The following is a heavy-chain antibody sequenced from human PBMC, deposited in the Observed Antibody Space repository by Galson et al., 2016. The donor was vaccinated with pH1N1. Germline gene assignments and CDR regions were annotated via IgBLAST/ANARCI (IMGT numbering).Heavy chain of an antibody. J-gene: IGHJ4*02. CDR3: TRENHHKFDY. Sequence: SLRLSCAASGFTFSSYNMAWFRQAPGKGLEWVGRIRKRPEGYTTEDAASVKGRFIISREDSKDLLYLQMNSLKTEDTAVYYCTRENHHKFDYWGQGTLVTVSS. V-gene: IGHV3-72*01. CDR2: IRKRPEGYTT. CDR1: GFTFSSYN.